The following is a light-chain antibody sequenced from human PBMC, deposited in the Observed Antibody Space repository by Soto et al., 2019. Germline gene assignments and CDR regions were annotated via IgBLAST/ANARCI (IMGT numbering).Light chain of an antibody. Sequence: QSVLTQPPSASGTPGQRVTISCSGSSSNIGSNYVYWYQQLPGTVPQLLIYRNSERPSGVPDRFSGSKSGTSASLAINGLRSEDEADYYCAAWDDSLSGVVFGGGTKVTVL. V-gene: IGLV1-47*01. CDR1: SSNIGSNY. CDR2: RNS. CDR3: AAWDDSLSGVV. J-gene: IGLJ2*01.